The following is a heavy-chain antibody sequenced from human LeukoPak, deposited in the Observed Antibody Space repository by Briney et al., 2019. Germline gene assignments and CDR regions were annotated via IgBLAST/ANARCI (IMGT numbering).Heavy chain of an antibody. V-gene: IGHV3-23*01. D-gene: IGHD3-10*01. J-gene: IGHJ4*02. CDR1: GFTVSSNY. Sequence: GGSLRLSCAASGFTVSSNYMSWVRQAPGKGLEWVSAISGSGGSTYYADSVKGRFTISRDNSKNTLYLQMNSLRAEDTAVYYCAKDQVAYGSGSYGYFDYWGQGTLVTVSS. CDR2: ISGSGGST. CDR3: AKDQVAYGSGSYGYFDY.